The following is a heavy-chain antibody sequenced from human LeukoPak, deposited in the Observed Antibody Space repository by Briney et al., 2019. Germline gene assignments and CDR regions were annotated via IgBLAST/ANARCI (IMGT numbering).Heavy chain of an antibody. V-gene: IGHV1-2*04. CDR1: GYTFTGYY. CDR3: GRDRGYSSFDY. CDR2: INPNSGGT. D-gene: IGHD6-13*01. Sequence: ASVKVSCKASGYTFTGYYMHWVRQAPGQGLEWMGWINPNSGGTNYAQKFQGWVTMTRDTSISTAYMELSRLRSDDTAVYYCGRDRGYSSFDYWGQGTLVTVSS. J-gene: IGHJ4*02.